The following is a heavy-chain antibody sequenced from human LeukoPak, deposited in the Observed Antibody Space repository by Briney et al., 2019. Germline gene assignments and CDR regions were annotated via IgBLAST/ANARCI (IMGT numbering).Heavy chain of an antibody. V-gene: IGHV1-24*01. Sequence: GASVRVSCKVSGYTLTELSMHWVRQAPGKGLEWMGGFDPEDGETIYAQKFQGRVTMTRDTSISTAYMELSRLRSDDTAVYYCARESSSRNFDYWGQGTLVTVSS. CDR3: ARESSSRNFDY. J-gene: IGHJ4*02. CDR2: FDPEDGET. D-gene: IGHD6-13*01. CDR1: GYTLTELS.